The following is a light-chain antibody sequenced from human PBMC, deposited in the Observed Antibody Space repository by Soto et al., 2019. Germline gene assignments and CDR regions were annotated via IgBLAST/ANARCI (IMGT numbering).Light chain of an antibody. CDR1: QDISNY. J-gene: IGKJ4*01. Sequence: DIQMTQSPSSLSASVGDRVTITCQASQDISNYLNWYQQKPGKAPKLLIYDASNLETGVPSRFSGSGSGTDFTFTISSLQPEDIATYYDQQYDNLLLTFGGGTKVEIK. CDR2: DAS. CDR3: QQYDNLLLT. V-gene: IGKV1-33*01.